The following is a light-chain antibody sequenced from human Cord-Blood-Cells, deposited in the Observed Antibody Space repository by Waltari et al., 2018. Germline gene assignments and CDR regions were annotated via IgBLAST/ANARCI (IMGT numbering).Light chain of an antibody. CDR1: QSVSSSY. V-gene: IGKV3-20*01. J-gene: IGKJ2*01. CDR3: QQYGSSLYT. Sequence: EIVLTQSPGTLSLSPGERATHSCRASQSVSSSYLAWYQQKPGQAPRLLIYGASSRATGIPDRFSGSGSGTDFTLTISRLEPEDFAVYYCQQYGSSLYTFVQGTKLEIK. CDR2: GAS.